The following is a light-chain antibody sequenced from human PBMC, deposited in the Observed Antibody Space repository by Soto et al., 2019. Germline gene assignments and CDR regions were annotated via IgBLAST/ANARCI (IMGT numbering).Light chain of an antibody. CDR3: GTWDNSLSLGV. V-gene: IGLV1-51*02. J-gene: IGLJ3*02. Sequence: QSVLTQPPSLSAAPGQKVTISCSGSSSNIGSNYVSWYQHLPETAPKLLIYENNKRPSGIPDRFSGSKSGTSATLGITGLQTGDEADYYCGTWDNSLSLGVFGGGTKLTVL. CDR1: SSNIGSNY. CDR2: ENN.